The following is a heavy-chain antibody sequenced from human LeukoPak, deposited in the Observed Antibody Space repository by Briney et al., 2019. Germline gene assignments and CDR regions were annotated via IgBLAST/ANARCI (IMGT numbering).Heavy chain of an antibody. CDR2: ISYDGSNK. Sequence: GSLRLSCAASGFTFSSYAMHWVRQAPGKGLEWVAVISYDGSNKYYADSVKGRFTISRDNSKNTLYLQMNSLRAEDTAVYYCAREPGPRTSNYYGSGSYYSNWFDPWGQGTLVTVSS. J-gene: IGHJ5*02. V-gene: IGHV3-30-3*01. CDR1: GFTFSSYA. CDR3: AREPGPRTSNYYGSGSYYSNWFDP. D-gene: IGHD3-10*01.